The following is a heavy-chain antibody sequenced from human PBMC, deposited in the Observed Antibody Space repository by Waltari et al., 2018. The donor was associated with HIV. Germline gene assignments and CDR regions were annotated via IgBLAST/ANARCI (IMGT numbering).Heavy chain of an antibody. Sequence: EVQLLESGGGLVQPGGSLRLSCAASGFTFSRSPMNWVRQAPGKGLEWVSGISGSGGSTYYADSVRGRLTISRDNSKSTVYLQMNSLRAEDTAIYYCAKDPGMDGWGQGTTVTVSS. CDR3: AKDPGMDG. CDR2: ISGSGGST. CDR1: GFTFSRSP. J-gene: IGHJ6*02. V-gene: IGHV3-23*01.